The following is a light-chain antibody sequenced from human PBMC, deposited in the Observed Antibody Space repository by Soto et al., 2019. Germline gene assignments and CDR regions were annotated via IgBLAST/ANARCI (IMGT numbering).Light chain of an antibody. V-gene: IGLV3-21*02. CDR2: DDD. Sequence: SYELTQSPSVSVAPGQTARITCGGNNIGSKNVHWFQQRPGQAPVLVVFDDDDRPSGIPDRFSGSNSGNTAILTISRVEAGDEADYYCQVWDSDVLHHVFGTGTKLTVL. J-gene: IGLJ1*01. CDR3: QVWDSDVLHHV. CDR1: NIGSKN.